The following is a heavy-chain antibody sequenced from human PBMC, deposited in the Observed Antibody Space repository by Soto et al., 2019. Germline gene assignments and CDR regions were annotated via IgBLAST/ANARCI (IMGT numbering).Heavy chain of an antibody. CDR1: GFTFSSYE. D-gene: IGHD5-18*01. CDR3: ARSLYSYADY. Sequence: PGGSLRLSCAASGFTFSSYEMNWVRQAPGKGLEWVSYISSSGSTIYYADSVKGRFTISRDNAKNSLYLQMNSLRAEDTAVYYCARSLYSYADYWGQGTLVTVSS. CDR2: ISSSGSTI. V-gene: IGHV3-48*03. J-gene: IGHJ4*02.